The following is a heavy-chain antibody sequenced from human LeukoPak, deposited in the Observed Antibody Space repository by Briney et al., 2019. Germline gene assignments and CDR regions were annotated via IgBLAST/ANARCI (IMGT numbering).Heavy chain of an antibody. D-gene: IGHD3-22*01. J-gene: IGHJ4*02. CDR3: ARPGWYYDSSGYPIGGYFDY. CDR2: IYPGDSDT. V-gene: IGHV5-51*01. Sequence: NAGESLKISCKGSGYSFTSYWIGWVRQMPGKGLEWMGIIYPGDSDTRYSPSFQGQVTISADKSISTAYLQWSSLKASDTAMYYCARPGWYYDSSGYPIGGYFDYWGQGTLVTVSS. CDR1: GYSFTSYW.